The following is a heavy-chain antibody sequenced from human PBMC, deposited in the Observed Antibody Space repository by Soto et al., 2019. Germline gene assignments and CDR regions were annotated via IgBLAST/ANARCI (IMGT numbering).Heavy chain of an antibody. CDR3: AAQSGIGIAVAPVDY. CDR1: GFTFSSYG. J-gene: IGHJ4*02. D-gene: IGHD6-19*01. V-gene: IGHV3-30*03. Sequence: GGSLRLSCAASGFTFSSYGMHWVRQAPCKGLEWVAVISYDGSNKYYADSVKGRFTISRDNSKNTLYLQMNSLRAEDTAVYYCAAQSGIGIAVAPVDYWGQGPLVTVSS. CDR2: ISYDGSNK.